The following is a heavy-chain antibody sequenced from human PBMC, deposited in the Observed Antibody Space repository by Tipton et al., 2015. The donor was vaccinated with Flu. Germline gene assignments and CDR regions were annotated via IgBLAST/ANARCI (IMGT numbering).Heavy chain of an antibody. CDR1: GFTFSGYW. D-gene: IGHD6-6*01. V-gene: IGHV3-7*01. Sequence: SLRLSCEASGFTFSGYWMTWVRQAPGKGLEWVANIKQDGSEKYYGDSVKGRFTISRDNAKNSLYLQMNSLRAEDTAVYYCARAVGSSSSYWGQGTLVTVSS. J-gene: IGHJ4*02. CDR3: ARAVGSSSSY. CDR2: IKQDGSEK.